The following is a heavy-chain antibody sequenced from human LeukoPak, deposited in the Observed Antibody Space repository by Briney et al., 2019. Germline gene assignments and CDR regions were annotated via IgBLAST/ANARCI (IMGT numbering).Heavy chain of an antibody. CDR2: IYYSGST. J-gene: IGHJ5*02. CDR3: ARSGGLYDFWSGYQYNWFDP. V-gene: IGHV4-39*01. CDR1: GGSISSSSYY. D-gene: IGHD3-3*01. Sequence: PSETLSLTCTVSGGSISSSSYYWGWIRQPPGRGLEWIGSIYYSGSTYYNPSLKSRVTISVDTSKNQFSLKLSSVTAADTAVYYCARSGGLYDFWSGYQYNWFDPWGQGTLVTVSS.